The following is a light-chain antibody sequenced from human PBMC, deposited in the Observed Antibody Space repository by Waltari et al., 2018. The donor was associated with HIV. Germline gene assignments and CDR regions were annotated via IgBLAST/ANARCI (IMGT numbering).Light chain of an antibody. Sequence: EIVLTQSPATLFLSPGERATLSCRASQSVSSYLAWYQQKPGQAPMLLIYNAFNRATGIPARFSGSGSATDFTLTISSLEPEDFAVYYCQQRSNWPPLFGGGTKVEIK. CDR3: QQRSNWPPL. J-gene: IGKJ4*01. V-gene: IGKV3-11*01. CDR1: QSVSSY. CDR2: NAF.